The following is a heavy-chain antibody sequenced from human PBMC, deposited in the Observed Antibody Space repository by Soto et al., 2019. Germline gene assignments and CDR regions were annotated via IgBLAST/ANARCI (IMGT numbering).Heavy chain of an antibody. CDR1: GFTFSSYW. CDR2: INPVGNST. J-gene: IGHJ4*02. D-gene: IGHD3-10*01. Sequence: EVQVVESGGGLVQPGGSLRLSCAASGFTFSSYWMHWVRQAPEKGLVWVSRINPVGNSTYYADSVKGRFTISRDNAENMVYLQMNSLRAEDTAVYYCARGLDGGRYGFGKWGQGALLTVSS. V-gene: IGHV3-74*01. CDR3: ARGLDGGRYGFGK.